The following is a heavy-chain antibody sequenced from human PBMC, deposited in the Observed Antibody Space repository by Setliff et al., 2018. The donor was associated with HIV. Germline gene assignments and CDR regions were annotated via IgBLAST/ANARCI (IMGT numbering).Heavy chain of an antibody. CDR1: YSSLTSNNFY. Sequence: SETLSLTCSVSYSSLTSNNFYWGWIRQPPGRGLEWIGNIYYTGTTYYNSSLKSRVRISVDTSTNQFSLNVTSVTAADTAVYYCARGNYYNMWADPFDYWGQGTLVTSPQ. V-gene: IGHV4-39*07. CDR2: IYYTGTT. J-gene: IGHJ4*02. D-gene: IGHD3-10*01. CDR3: ARGNYYNMWADPFDY.